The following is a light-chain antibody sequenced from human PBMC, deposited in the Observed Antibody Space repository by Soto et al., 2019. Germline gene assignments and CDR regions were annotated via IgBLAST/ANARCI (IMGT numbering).Light chain of an antibody. J-gene: IGKJ2*01. CDR2: VAS. CDR1: QSVNSRF. Sequence: EIVLTQSPGTLSLSPGERATLSCRASQSVNSRFLAWYQQKPGQAPRLLMYVASTRATGIPDRFSGSGSGADFTLTISRLEPDDFAVYYCQQYGSSPPMYTFGQGTKLEIK. CDR3: QQYGSSPPMYT. V-gene: IGKV3-20*01.